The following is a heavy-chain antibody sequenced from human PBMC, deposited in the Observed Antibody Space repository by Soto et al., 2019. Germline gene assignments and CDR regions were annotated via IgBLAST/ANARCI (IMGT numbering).Heavy chain of an antibody. J-gene: IGHJ5*02. V-gene: IGHV4-4*07. Sequence: SETLSLTCTVSGSSISGFDWSWVRKSSGKGLEWIVRIYATGTTDYNPSLKSRVIMSVDTSKKQFSLKLRSVTAADTAVYYCVRDATNNLRDWFDRWGQGTSVTVSS. CDR1: GSSISGFD. CDR2: IYATGTT. CDR3: VRDATNNLRDWFDR. D-gene: IGHD1-1*01.